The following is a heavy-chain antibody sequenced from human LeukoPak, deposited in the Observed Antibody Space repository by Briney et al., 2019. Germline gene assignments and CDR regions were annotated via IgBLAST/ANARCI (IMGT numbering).Heavy chain of an antibody. Sequence: HPGGSLRLSCTASGFTFSTYAMHCVRQAPGKGLEWVAVIWYDGSNKYFADSVKGRFTISRDNSKNTLYLQMNSLRAEDTAVYYCARDTNPYYYGSGSYTGWFDPWGQGTLVTVSS. J-gene: IGHJ5*02. V-gene: IGHV3-33*01. D-gene: IGHD3-10*01. CDR2: IWYDGSNK. CDR1: GFTFSTYA. CDR3: ARDTNPYYYGSGSYTGWFDP.